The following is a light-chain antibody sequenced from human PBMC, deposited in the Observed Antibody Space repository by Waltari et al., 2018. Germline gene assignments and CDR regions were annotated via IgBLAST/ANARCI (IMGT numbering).Light chain of an antibody. V-gene: IGKV3-15*01. Sequence: IVMTQSPATLSVSPGERVTLSCRARQSVSGNLAWYQQKPGQAPRLLMYGASTRAAGVPTRFSGSGSGTEFTVTISSLQSEDFAVYYCQQYNDWPQTFGQGTKLEIK. CDR3: QQYNDWPQT. CDR1: QSVSGN. J-gene: IGKJ2*01. CDR2: GAS.